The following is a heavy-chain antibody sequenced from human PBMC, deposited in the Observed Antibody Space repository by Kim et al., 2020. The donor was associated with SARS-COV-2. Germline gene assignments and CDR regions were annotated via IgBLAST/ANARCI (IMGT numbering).Heavy chain of an antibody. D-gene: IGHD1-26*01. V-gene: IGHV4-34*01. Sequence: SETLSLTCAVYGGSINPYFWTWNRQPPGKGLQWIGEVTNTGNTNYDASLAGRLTISADTSKSQLSLKLTSVTAADTAVYYCVTGFSNAWEVGHAWGQGTLVTVSS. CDR1: GGSINPYF. J-gene: IGHJ5*02. CDR2: VTNTGNT. CDR3: VTGFSNAWEVGHA.